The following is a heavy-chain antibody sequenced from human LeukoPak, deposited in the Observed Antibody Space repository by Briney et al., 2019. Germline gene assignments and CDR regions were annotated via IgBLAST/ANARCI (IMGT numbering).Heavy chain of an antibody. D-gene: IGHD3-3*01. Sequence: GASVKVSCKASGYTFTGYYMHWVRQAPGQGLEWMGWINPNSGGTNYAQKFQGRVTMTRDTSISTAYMELSRLRSDDTAVYYCARDLRFEAYYDFWSGSPYFDYWGQGTLVTVSS. CDR2: INPNSGGT. CDR3: ARDLRFEAYYDFWSGSPYFDY. CDR1: GYTFTGYY. J-gene: IGHJ4*02. V-gene: IGHV1-2*02.